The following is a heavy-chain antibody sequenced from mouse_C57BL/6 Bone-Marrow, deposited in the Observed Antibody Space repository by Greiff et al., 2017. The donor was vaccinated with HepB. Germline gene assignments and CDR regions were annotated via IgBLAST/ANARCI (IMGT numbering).Heavy chain of an antibody. V-gene: IGHV1-69*01. CDR2: IDPSDSYT. D-gene: IGHD2-5*01. Sequence: QVQLQQPGAELVMPGASVKLSCKASGYTFTSYWMHWVKQRPGQGLEWIGEIDPSDSYTNYNQKFKGKSTLTVDKSSSTAYMQLSSLTSEDPAVYYCARSGYSNPYYYAMDYWGQGTSVTVSS. CDR1: GYTFTSYW. J-gene: IGHJ4*01. CDR3: ARSGYSNPYYYAMDY.